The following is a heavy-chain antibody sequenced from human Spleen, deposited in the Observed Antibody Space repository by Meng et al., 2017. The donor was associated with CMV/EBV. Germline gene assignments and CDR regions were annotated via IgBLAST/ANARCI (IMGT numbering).Heavy chain of an antibody. CDR2: IYTSGST. CDR1: GGSISSYY. D-gene: IGHD3-10*01. CDR3: ARGLEGSGSYSDY. Sequence: QVQLKESVPGPVKVSETLSLTFTVSGGSISSYYWSWILQPAGQGLGRIGRIYTSGSTNYNPSLKSRVTMSVDTSKNQFSLKLSSVTAADTAAYYCARGLEGSGSYSDYWGQGTLVTVSS. V-gene: IGHV4-4*07. J-gene: IGHJ4*02.